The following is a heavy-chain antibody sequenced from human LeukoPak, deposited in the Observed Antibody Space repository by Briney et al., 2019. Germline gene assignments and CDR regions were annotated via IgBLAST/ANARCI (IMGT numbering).Heavy chain of an antibody. D-gene: IGHD2-2*02. CDR2: FDPEDGET. V-gene: IGHV1-24*01. J-gene: IGHJ5*02. Sequence: ASVKVSCKVSGYTLTELSMHWVRQAPGKGLEWMGGFDPEDGETIYAQKFQGRVTMTEDTATDTAYMELSGLRSDDTAVYYCARGFRLSAIEDWFDPWGQGTLVTVSS. CDR3: ARGFRLSAIEDWFDP. CDR1: GYTLTELS.